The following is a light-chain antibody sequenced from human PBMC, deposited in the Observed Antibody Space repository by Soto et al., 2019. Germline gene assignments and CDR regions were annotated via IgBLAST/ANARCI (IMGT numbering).Light chain of an antibody. Sequence: EIVLTQSPGTLSLSPGERATLSCRASQSVSSSYLAWYQQKPGQAPRLLIYGASSRATGIPDMFSGSGSGTDFTLTISRLAPEDFAVYYCQQYGSSPGTFGQGTKVEIK. CDR3: QQYGSSPGT. CDR1: QSVSSSY. V-gene: IGKV3-20*01. J-gene: IGKJ1*01. CDR2: GAS.